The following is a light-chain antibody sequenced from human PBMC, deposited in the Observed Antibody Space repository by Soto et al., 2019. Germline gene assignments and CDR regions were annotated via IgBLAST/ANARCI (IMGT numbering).Light chain of an antibody. CDR1: QCISSW. V-gene: IGKV1-5*01. Sequence: DIPMTQFPSTLSTSVGDRVTITCRARQCISSWLAWYQQKPGKAPNLLIYDASSLESGVPSRFIGSASGTEFTHTISSLQPDDFATYYGLQYDSYPPTFGQGTKLEIK. CDR3: LQYDSYPPT. J-gene: IGKJ2*01. CDR2: DAS.